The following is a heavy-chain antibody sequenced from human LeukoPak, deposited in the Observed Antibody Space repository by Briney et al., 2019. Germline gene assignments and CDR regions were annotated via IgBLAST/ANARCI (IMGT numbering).Heavy chain of an antibody. V-gene: IGHV4-39*07. CDR3: ARDLYPSHDYGDYD. J-gene: IGHJ4*02. Sequence: SETLSLTCTVSGGSISSSGYCWGWIRQPPGKGLEWIGSIDYSGNTNYNPSLKSRVTIAVDMSKNQFSLKLSSVTAADTAVYYCARDLYPSHDYGDYDWGQGTLVTVSS. D-gene: IGHD4-17*01. CDR1: GGSISSSGYC. CDR2: IDYSGNT.